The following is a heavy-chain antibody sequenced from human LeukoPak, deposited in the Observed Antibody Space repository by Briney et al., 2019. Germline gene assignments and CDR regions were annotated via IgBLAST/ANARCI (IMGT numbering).Heavy chain of an antibody. CDR2: ISGSGGST. CDR1: GFTFSSYA. D-gene: IGHD2-8*01. J-gene: IGHJ6*02. CDR3: AKGKTKLYYYGMDV. V-gene: IGHV3-23*01. Sequence: PGGSLRLSCAASGFTFSSYAMNWVRQAPGKGLEWVSAISGSGGSTYYADSVKGRFTISRDNSKNTLYLQMNSLRAEDTAVYYCAKGKTKLYYYGMDVWGQGTTVTVSS.